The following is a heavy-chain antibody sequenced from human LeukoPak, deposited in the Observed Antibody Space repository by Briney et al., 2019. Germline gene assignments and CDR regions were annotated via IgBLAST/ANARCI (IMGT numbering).Heavy chain of an antibody. V-gene: IGHV4-30-2*01. D-gene: IGHD2-15*01. CDR3: ARENVVGEDY. CDR1: GGSISSGGYY. Sequence: SQTLSLTCTVSGGSISSGGYYWSWIRQPPGKGLEWIGYIYHSGSTYYNPSLKSRVTISVDTSKNQFSLKLSSVTAADTAVYYCARENVVGEDYWGQGTLVTVSS. J-gene: IGHJ4*02. CDR2: IYHSGST.